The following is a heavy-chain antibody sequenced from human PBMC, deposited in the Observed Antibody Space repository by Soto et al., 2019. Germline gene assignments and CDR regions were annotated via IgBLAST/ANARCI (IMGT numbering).Heavy chain of an antibody. CDR2: FDPEDGET. D-gene: IGHD6-19*01. CDR3: ATELLYSSGWYEVY. V-gene: IGHV1-24*01. J-gene: IGHJ4*02. CDR1: GYTLTELS. Sequence: ASVKVSCKVSGYTLTELSMHWVRQAPGKGLEWMGGFDPEDGETIYAQKFQGRVTMTEDTSTDTAYMELSSLRSEDTVVYYCATELLYSSGWYEVYWGQGTLVTVSS.